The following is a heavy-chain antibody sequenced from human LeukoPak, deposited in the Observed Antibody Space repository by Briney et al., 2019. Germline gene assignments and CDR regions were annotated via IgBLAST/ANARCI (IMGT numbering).Heavy chain of an antibody. D-gene: IGHD5-24*01. J-gene: IGHJ4*02. Sequence: ATVKISCKASGYTFTDYYMHWVQQAPGKGLEWVGRVDPEDGETIYAENFQGRVTITADMSTDTAYMELSSLRSEDTAVYYCAISPSPRDGVRHYWGQGSLVTVSP. CDR3: AISPSPRDGVRHY. CDR1: GYTFTDYY. CDR2: VDPEDGET. V-gene: IGHV1-69-2*01.